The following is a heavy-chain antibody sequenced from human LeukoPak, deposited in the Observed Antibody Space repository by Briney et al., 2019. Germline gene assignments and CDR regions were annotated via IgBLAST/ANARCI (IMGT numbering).Heavy chain of an antibody. J-gene: IGHJ4*02. CDR2: IIPIFGTP. Sequence: ASVKVSCKAAGGTFSSNAISWLRQAPGQGLEWMGGIIPIFGTPNYAHNFQDRVTSTADESTSTAYMELSALRSEDTAVYYCANRGGGGIGMGLLGSYDFWGQGTLVTVSS. V-gene: IGHV1-69*13. D-gene: IGHD3-10*01. CDR1: GGTFSSNA. CDR3: ANRGGGGIGMGLLGSYDF.